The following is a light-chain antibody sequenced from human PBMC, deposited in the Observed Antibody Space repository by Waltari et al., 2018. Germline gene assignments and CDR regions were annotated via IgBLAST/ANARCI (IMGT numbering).Light chain of an antibody. CDR1: LGPVTNDHF. V-gene: IGLV7-46*01. J-gene: IGLJ3*02. CDR3: LLSYAGARV. CDR2: DGT. Sequence: QAVVTQEPSLTVSPGGTVTPTGGSRLGPVTNDHFPYWFQQKPGQAPRALIYDGTNRQSWTPARFSGSLVGGKAALTLSGAQPEDETVYYCLLSYAGARVFGGGTKLTVL.